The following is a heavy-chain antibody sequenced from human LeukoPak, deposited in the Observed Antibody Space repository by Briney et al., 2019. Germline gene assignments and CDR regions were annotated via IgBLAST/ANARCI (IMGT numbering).Heavy chain of an antibody. CDR1: GFTVSSYW. CDR2: IKQDGSEK. J-gene: IGHJ3*02. CDR3: ARDPSGGAFDI. Sequence: GGSLRLSCVASGFTVSSYWMSWVRQAPGKGLEWVANIKQDGSEKYNVYSVKGRFTISRDNAKNSLYLQMNSLRAEDTAVYFCARDPSGGAFDIWGQGTMVTVSS. V-gene: IGHV3-7*01. D-gene: IGHD3-10*01.